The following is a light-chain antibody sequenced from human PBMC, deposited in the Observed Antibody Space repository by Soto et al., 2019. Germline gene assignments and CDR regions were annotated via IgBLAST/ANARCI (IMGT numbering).Light chain of an antibody. J-gene: IGKJ5*01. CDR2: DAS. V-gene: IGKV3-11*01. CDR1: QCYRSY. Sequence: EMVLTQSPATLTMSPGERDTLSCRASQCYRSYLAWNQQKPGHAPKHLIYDASDMPADIPARFSGSGSGTDFTLTCSSLEPEDFAVYYCQQRSNWPLTFGQGTRLDI. CDR3: QQRSNWPLT.